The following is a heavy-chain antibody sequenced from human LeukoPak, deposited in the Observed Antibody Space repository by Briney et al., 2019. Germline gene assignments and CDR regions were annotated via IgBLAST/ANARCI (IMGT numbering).Heavy chain of an antibody. CDR2: ISGSGGGT. Sequence: GGTLRLSCGASGFTFSSYGMSCVRQAAGKELESVSGISGSGGGTYYADSVKGRFTISRDNSKNTLYLQMNSLRVEDTAVYYCAKGPRTVRFGDRHKGIFDYWGQGTLVTVSS. V-gene: IGHV3-23*01. D-gene: IGHD3-10*01. CDR3: AKGPRTVRFGDRHKGIFDY. J-gene: IGHJ4*02. CDR1: GFTFSSYG.